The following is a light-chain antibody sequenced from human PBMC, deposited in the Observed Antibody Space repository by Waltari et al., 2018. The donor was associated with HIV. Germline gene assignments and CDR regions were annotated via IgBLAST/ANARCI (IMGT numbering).Light chain of an antibody. CDR2: EVN. Sequence: QSALTQPASVSGSPGQSITISCTGTSSDIGYYDSVSWYQQHPGKSPTLMIYEVNNRPSGISNRFSGSKSGNTASLTISGLQAEDEADYYCSSHTTSSTLYVFGTGTKVTVL. CDR3: SSHTTSSTLYV. J-gene: IGLJ1*01. V-gene: IGLV2-14*01. CDR1: SSDIGYYDS.